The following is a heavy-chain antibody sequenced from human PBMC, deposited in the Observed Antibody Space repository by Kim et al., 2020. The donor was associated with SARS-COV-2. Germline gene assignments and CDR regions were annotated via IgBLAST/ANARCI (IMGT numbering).Heavy chain of an antibody. V-gene: IGHV1-24*01. Sequence: YAQKFQGRVTMTEDTSTDTAYMELSSLRSEDTAVYYCATVDYDSSGYFDYWGQGTLVTVSS. J-gene: IGHJ4*02. D-gene: IGHD3-22*01. CDR3: ATVDYDSSGYFDY.